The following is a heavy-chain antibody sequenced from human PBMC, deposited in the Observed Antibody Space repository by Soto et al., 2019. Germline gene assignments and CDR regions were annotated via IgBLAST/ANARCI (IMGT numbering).Heavy chain of an antibody. V-gene: IGHV3-21*01. CDR1: GFTFSSYS. CDR3: ARDWGRRRGTDY. D-gene: IGHD3-16*01. Sequence: EVQLVESGGGLVKPGGSLRLSCAASGFTFSSYSMNWVRQAPGKGLEWVSSISSSSSYIYYADSVKGRFTISRDNAKNSLYLQMNSLRAEDTAVYYCARDWGRRRGTDYWGQGTLVTVSS. J-gene: IGHJ4*02. CDR2: ISSSSSYI.